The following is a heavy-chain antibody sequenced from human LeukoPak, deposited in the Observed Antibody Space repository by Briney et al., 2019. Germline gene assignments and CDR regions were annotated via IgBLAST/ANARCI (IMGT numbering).Heavy chain of an antibody. J-gene: IGHJ3*02. CDR1: GGSISSYY. CDR3: ARDHGFDAFDI. V-gene: IGHV4-59*01. CDR2: IYYSGST. D-gene: IGHD3-10*01. Sequence: SETLSLTCTVSGGSISSYYWSWIRQPPGKGLEWIGYIYYSGSTNYNPFLKSRATISVDTSKNQFSLKLSSVTAADTAVYYCARDHGFDAFDIWGQGTMVTVSS.